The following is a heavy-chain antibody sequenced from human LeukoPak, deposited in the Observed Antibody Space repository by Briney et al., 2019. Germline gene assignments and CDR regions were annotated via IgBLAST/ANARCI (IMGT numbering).Heavy chain of an antibody. CDR3: ARLKTSYCSSAGCYNFDY. CDR1: GYPFTRHW. J-gene: IGHJ4*02. CDR2: IYSGDSDT. V-gene: IGHV5-51*01. D-gene: IGHD2-2*02. Sequence: HGESLKISCRGSGYPFTRHWIGWVRQMPGKGLEWMGIIYSGDSDTTYSPPFQGQVTISADKSISTAYLQWSSLKASDTAMYYCARLKTSYCSSAGCYNFDYWGQGTLVTVSS.